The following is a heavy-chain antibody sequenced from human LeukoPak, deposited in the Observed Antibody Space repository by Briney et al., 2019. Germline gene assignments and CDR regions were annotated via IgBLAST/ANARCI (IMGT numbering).Heavy chain of an antibody. V-gene: IGHV1-18*01. CDR3: ARVIVFGYSGYDLPH. D-gene: IGHD5-12*01. Sequence: ASVKVSCKASGFTFTTYAITWVRQAPGHGLEWMGWISAYNGDTNYAQKIQGRVTMTTDRSTTTAYMELRSLTSDDTAVYYCARVIVFGYSGYDLPHWGQGTLVTVSS. CDR1: GFTFTTYA. CDR2: ISAYNGDT. J-gene: IGHJ4*02.